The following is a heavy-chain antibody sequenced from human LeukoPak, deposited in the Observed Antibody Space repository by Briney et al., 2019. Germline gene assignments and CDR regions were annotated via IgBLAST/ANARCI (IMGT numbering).Heavy chain of an antibody. CDR2: IYHSGST. J-gene: IGHJ4*02. CDR1: GFTFSSYW. D-gene: IGHD5-18*01. CDR3: ARGPGYSYGYFGY. V-gene: IGHV4-4*02. Sequence: GSLRLSCAASGFTFSSYWMHWVRQAPGKGLEWIGYIYHSGSTYYNPSLKSRVTISVDRSKNQFSLKLSSVTAADTAVYYCARGPGYSYGYFGYWGQGTLVTVSS.